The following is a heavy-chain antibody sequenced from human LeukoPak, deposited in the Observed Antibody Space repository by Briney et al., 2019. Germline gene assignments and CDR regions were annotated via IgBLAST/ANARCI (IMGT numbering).Heavy chain of an antibody. V-gene: IGHV3-23*01. Sequence: PGGSLRLSCAASGFTFSSYAMSWVRQAPGKGLEWVSTISDSGGSTYADSVKGRFTVSRDNSKNTLYLQMNSLRAEDTAVYYCAKDYFDFWSGFDYRGQGTLVTVSS. J-gene: IGHJ4*02. CDR2: ISDSGGST. CDR1: GFTFSSYA. CDR3: AKDYFDFWSGFDY. D-gene: IGHD3-3*01.